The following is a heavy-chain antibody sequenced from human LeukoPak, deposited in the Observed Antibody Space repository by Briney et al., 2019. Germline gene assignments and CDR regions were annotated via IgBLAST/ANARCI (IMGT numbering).Heavy chain of an antibody. V-gene: IGHV1-8*01. Sequence: ASVKVSCKASGYTFTSYDINWVRQATGQGLEWLGWMNPNSGNTGYAQKFQGRVSMTRNTSISTAYMELSNLRSEDTAVDYCARVAGNCGGDCYRLLYWGQGTLVTVSS. CDR2: MNPNSGNT. CDR1: GYTFTSYD. J-gene: IGHJ4*02. D-gene: IGHD2-21*01. CDR3: ARVAGNCGGDCYRLLY.